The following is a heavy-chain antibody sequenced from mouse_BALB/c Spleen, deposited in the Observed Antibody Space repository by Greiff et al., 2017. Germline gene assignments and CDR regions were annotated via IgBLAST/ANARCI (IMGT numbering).Heavy chain of an antibody. CDR3: AREGGTTAFDY. CDR1: GFTFSSFG. J-gene: IGHJ2*01. D-gene: IGHD1-2*01. CDR2: ISSGSSTI. V-gene: IGHV5-17*02. Sequence: EVMLVESGGGLVQPGGSRKLSCAASGFTFSSFGMHWVRQAPEKGLEWFAYISSGSSTIYYADTVKGRFTISRDNPKNTLFLQMTSLRSEDTAMYYCAREGGTTAFDYWGQGTTLTVSS.